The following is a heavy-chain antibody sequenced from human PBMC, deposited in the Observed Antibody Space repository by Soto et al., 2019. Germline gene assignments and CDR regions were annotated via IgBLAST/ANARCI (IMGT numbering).Heavy chain of an antibody. Sequence: QVPLVESGGGLVQPGGSLRLSCAASGFTFSDYYMSWIRQAPGKGLEWISYINNSSSYTNYADSVKGRFTISRDNAKNSLYLQMNSLRAEDTAVYYCARTIAAAGGRRYFDLWGRGTLVTVSS. V-gene: IGHV3-11*05. CDR1: GFTFSDYY. CDR2: INNSSSYT. CDR3: ARTIAAAGGRRYFDL. D-gene: IGHD6-13*01. J-gene: IGHJ2*01.